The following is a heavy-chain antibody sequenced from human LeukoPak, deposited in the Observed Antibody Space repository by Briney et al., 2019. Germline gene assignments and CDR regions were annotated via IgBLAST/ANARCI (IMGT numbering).Heavy chain of an antibody. Sequence: SGPTLVKPTQTLTLTCTFSGFSLSTSGMCVSWIRQPPGKALEWLALIDWDDDKYYSTSLKTRLTISKDTSKNQVVLTMTKMDPVDTATYYCARTIAAPSTKYYYYYYGMDVWGQGTTVTVSS. CDR2: IDWDDDK. V-gene: IGHV2-70*01. J-gene: IGHJ6*02. D-gene: IGHD6-13*01. CDR1: GFSLSTSGMC. CDR3: ARTIAAPSTKYYYYYYGMDV.